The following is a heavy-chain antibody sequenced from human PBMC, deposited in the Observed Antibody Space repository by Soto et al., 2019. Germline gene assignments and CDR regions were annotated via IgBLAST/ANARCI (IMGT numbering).Heavy chain of an antibody. Sequence: QLLESGPGLVKPSETLSLTCTVSGGSISSSSYYWGWIRQPPGKGLEWIGSIYYSGSTYYNPSLKSRVTISVDTSKNQFSLKLSSVTAADTAVYYCARTNIVLMVYATYYFDYWGQGTLVTVSS. D-gene: IGHD2-8*01. V-gene: IGHV4-39*01. CDR3: ARTNIVLMVYATYYFDY. J-gene: IGHJ4*02. CDR1: GGSISSSSYY. CDR2: IYYSGST.